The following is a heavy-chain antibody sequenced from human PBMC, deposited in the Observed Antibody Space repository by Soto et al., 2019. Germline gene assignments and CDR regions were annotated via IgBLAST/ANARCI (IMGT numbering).Heavy chain of an antibody. CDR1: GDSISSSY. J-gene: IGHJ5*02. D-gene: IGHD5-12*01. CDR2: IYYSGST. V-gene: IGHV4-59*01. CDR3: ARGYDWFDP. Sequence: QVQLQESGPGLVEPSETLSLTCSVSGDSISSSYCSWIRQPPGKGLEWIGYIYYSGSTNYNPSLKSRVTISLDTSKNQFSLKVSSVTAADTAVYYCARGYDWFDPWGQGTLVTVSS.